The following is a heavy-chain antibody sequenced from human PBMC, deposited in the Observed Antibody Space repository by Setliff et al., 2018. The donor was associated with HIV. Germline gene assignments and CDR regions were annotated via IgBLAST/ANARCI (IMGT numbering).Heavy chain of an antibody. CDR2: ISGSGGDT. V-gene: IGHV3-23*01. D-gene: IGHD3-10*01. J-gene: IGHJ4*02. CDR3: AKKTAAYTSGSWLHY. CDR1: GFSFSNYA. Sequence: LRLSCAASGFSFSNYAMHWVRQAPGKGLEWVAVISGSGGDTYYADSVKGRFVISREKSKSTLYLQMNSLRAEDTAVYYCAKKTAAYTSGSWLHYWGQGTLVTVS.